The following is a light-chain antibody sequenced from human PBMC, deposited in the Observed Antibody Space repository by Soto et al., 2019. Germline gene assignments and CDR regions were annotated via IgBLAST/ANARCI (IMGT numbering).Light chain of an antibody. CDR1: NIGTKS. CDR2: YDS. Sequence: SYDLTQPPSVSVAPGKTARISCERNNIGTKSVHWYQQKPSQAPVLVIYYDSARPSGIPERFSGSNAGNTATLTISTVEAGDEGDYYCQVWDRSSDHRVVFGGGTKVTVL. CDR3: QVWDRSSDHRVV. J-gene: IGLJ2*01. V-gene: IGLV3-21*04.